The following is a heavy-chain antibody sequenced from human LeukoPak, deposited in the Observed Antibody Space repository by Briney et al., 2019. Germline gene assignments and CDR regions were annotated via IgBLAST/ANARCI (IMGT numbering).Heavy chain of an antibody. D-gene: IGHD1-26*01. V-gene: IGHV3-7*04. CDR1: GFTFSNHW. Sequence: GGSLRLSCATSGFTFSNHWMSWVRQAPGKGLEWVANINQDGSEKYYVDSVKGRFTISRDNPKNSLYLQMNSLRAEHTAVYFCAREYRGVIDYWGQGTLVTVSS. CDR3: AREYRGVIDY. J-gene: IGHJ4*02. CDR2: INQDGSEK.